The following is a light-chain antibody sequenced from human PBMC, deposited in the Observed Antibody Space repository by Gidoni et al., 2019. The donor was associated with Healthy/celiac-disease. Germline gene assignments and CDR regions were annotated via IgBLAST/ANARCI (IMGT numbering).Light chain of an antibody. CDR2: AAS. CDR1: QSISSY. J-gene: IGKJ2*01. V-gene: IGKV1-39*01. Sequence: DIQMTQSPSSLSASVGDRVTITCRASQSISSYLNWYQQKPGKAPKLLIYAASSLQSGVPSRFSGSGSGTDVTLTISSMQPEDFETYYCQQSYRTTHTFGQGTKLEIK. CDR3: QQSYRTTHT.